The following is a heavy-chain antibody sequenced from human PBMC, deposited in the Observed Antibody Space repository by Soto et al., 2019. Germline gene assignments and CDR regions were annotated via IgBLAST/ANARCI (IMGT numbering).Heavy chain of an antibody. CDR2: ISYDGSNK. J-gene: IGHJ4*02. D-gene: IGHD4-17*01. CDR1: GFTFSSYG. V-gene: IGHV3-30*18. CDR3: AKDPGVMTTVTHSHFDY. Sequence: GGSLRLSCAASGFTFSSYGMHWVRQAPGKGLEWVAVISYDGSNKYYADSVKGRFTISRDNSKNTLYLQMNSLRAEDTAVYYCAKDPGVMTTVTHSHFDYWGQGTLVTVSS.